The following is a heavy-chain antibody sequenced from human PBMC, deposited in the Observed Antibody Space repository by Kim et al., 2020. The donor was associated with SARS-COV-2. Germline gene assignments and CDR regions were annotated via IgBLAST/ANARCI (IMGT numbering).Heavy chain of an antibody. Sequence: ASVKVSCKASGYTFSKNGIDWVRQAPGQRLEWMGWINIGDGNTEYSEKFYDRLTITRDTSASASYLELSRLTSEDSGVYYCARGGPFSGSGSPFDYCGQG. V-gene: IGHV1-3*04. J-gene: IGHJ4*02. D-gene: IGHD3-10*01. CDR3: ARGGPFSGSGSPFDY. CDR2: INIGDGNT. CDR1: GYTFSKNG.